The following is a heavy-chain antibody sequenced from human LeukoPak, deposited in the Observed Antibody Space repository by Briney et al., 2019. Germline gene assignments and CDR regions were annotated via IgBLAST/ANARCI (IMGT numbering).Heavy chain of an antibody. D-gene: IGHD2-21*02. CDR3: ARAWVVTEPFDY. CDR1: GFTFSSYS. J-gene: IGHJ4*02. V-gene: IGHV3-21*01. Sequence: GGSLRLSCAASGFTFSSYSMNWVRQAPGKGLEWVSSISSSSSYIYYADSVKGRFTISRDNAKNSLYLQMNSLRAEDTAVYYCARAWVVTEPFDYWGQGTLVTVSS. CDR2: ISSSSSYI.